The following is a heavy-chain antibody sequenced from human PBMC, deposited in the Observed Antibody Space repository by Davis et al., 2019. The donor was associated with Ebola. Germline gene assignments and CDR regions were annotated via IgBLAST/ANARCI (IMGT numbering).Heavy chain of an antibody. CDR2: IYYSGST. CDR3: ARGHSYGSMTYGVDV. D-gene: IGHD5-18*01. J-gene: IGHJ6*02. Sequence: MPSETLSLTCTVSGGSISSSSYYWGWIRQPPGKGLEWIGSIYYSGSTYHNPSLKSRVSISVDTSKHQFSLKLSSVTAADTAVYYCARGHSYGSMTYGVDVWGQGTTVSVSS. V-gene: IGHV4-39*01. CDR1: GGSISSSSYY.